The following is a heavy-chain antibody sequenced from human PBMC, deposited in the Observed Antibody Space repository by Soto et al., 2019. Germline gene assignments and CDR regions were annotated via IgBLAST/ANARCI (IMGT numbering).Heavy chain of an antibody. V-gene: IGHV3-23*01. J-gene: IGHJ4*02. D-gene: IGHD1-7*01. CDR1: GLTFSNYA. CDR2: MSGSSSTT. Sequence: AGGSLRLSCATSGLTFSNYAMSWVRQAPGGGLEWVSSMSGSSSTTYYADSVRGRITISRDRSKNTLYLQMSSLRAEDTALYYCAKNQERELPRVIDFWGQGTLVTVSS. CDR3: AKNQERELPRVIDF.